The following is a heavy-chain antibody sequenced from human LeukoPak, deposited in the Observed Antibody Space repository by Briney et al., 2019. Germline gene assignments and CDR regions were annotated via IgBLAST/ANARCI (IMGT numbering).Heavy chain of an antibody. D-gene: IGHD2-15*01. CDR2: IYTSGST. V-gene: IGHV4-4*07. CDR1: GGSISSYY. Sequence: SETLSLTCTVSGGSISSYYWSWIRQPAGKGLEWIGRIYTSGSTNYNPSLKSRVTMSVDTSKNQFSLKLSSVTAADTAVYYCARESVVSGVHPFHFDYWGQGTLVTVSS. CDR3: ARESVVSGVHPFHFDY. J-gene: IGHJ4*02.